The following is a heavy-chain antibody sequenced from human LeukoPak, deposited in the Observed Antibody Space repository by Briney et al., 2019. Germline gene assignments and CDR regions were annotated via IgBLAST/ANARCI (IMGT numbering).Heavy chain of an antibody. V-gene: IGHV4-59*08. CDR3: ARADYYDSSGYHSYYWYFDL. CDR2: IYYSGST. CDR1: GGSISSYY. Sequence: SETLSLTCTVTGGSISSYYWSWIRQPPGKGLEWIGYIYYSGSTNYNPSLKSRVTISVDTSKNQFSLKLSSVTAADTAVYYCARADYYDSSGYHSYYWYFDLWGRGTLVTVSS. D-gene: IGHD3-22*01. J-gene: IGHJ2*01.